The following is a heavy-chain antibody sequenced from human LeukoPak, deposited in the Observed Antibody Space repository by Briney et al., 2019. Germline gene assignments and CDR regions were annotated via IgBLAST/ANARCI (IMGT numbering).Heavy chain of an antibody. J-gene: IGHJ6*02. V-gene: IGHV5-51*01. CDR2: VYPGDSDT. D-gene: IGHD1-26*01. Sequence: GESLKISCKGSGYSFTSYWIGWVRQMPGKGLEWMGIVYPGDSDTRYSPSFQGQVTISADKSISTAYLQWSSLKASDTAMYYCARHVGSGSYYYYYYGMDVWGQGTTVTVSS. CDR1: GYSFTSYW. CDR3: ARHVGSGSYYYYYYGMDV.